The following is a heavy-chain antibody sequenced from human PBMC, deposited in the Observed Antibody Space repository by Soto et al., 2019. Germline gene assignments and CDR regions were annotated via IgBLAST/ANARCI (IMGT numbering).Heavy chain of an antibody. Sequence: EVQLVESGGGLVQPGRSLRLSCAASGFTFDDYAMHWVRQAPGKGLEWVSGIRWNSGSIGYADSVKGRFTISRDNAKNSLYLQMNGLSAEVTALYYCAKGGQLLTEGGGYWGQGTLVTVSS. J-gene: IGHJ4*02. D-gene: IGHD2-2*01. V-gene: IGHV3-9*01. CDR2: IRWNSGSI. CDR1: GFTFDDYA. CDR3: AKGGQLLTEGGGY.